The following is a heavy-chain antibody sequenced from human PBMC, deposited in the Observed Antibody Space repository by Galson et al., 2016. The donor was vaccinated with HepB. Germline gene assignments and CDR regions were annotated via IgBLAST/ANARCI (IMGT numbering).Heavy chain of an antibody. CDR1: GFTFSSYS. CDR2: ISSSSSYI. Sequence: SLRLSCAASGFTFSSYSMNWVRQAPGKGLEWVSSISSSSSYIYYADSVKGRFTISRDNAKNSLYLQMNSLRAEDTAVYYCARGGRGREGGNFWGGYFYFDYWGQGSLVTVSS. CDR3: ARGGRGREGGNFWGGYFYFDY. V-gene: IGHV3-21*01. J-gene: IGHJ4*02. D-gene: IGHD3-3*01.